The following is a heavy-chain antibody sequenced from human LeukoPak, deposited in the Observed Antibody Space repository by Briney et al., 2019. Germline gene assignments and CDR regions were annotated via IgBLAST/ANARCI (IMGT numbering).Heavy chain of an antibody. Sequence: PGGSLRLSCAASGFTFSDYYMSWIRQAPGKGLERVSYISSSSSYTNYADSVKGRFTISRDNAKNSLYLQMNSLRAEDTAVYYCARLVTTVIGAFDIWGQGTMVTVSS. J-gene: IGHJ3*02. CDR2: ISSSSSYT. CDR1: GFTFSDYY. D-gene: IGHD4-17*01. V-gene: IGHV3-11*06. CDR3: ARLVTTVIGAFDI.